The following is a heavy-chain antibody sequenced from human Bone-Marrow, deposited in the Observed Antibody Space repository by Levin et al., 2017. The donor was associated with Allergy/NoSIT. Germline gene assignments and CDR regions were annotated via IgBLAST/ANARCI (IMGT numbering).Heavy chain of an antibody. V-gene: IGHV3-30*18. D-gene: IGHD5-12*01. Sequence: GESLKISCAASGFTFSYYGIHWVRQAPGKGLEWVALISYDGINKYYADSVKGRFTISRDNSKNTLYLQMNSLRAEDTAVYYCAKDYREYSGYDYYFDYWGQGTLVTVSS. J-gene: IGHJ4*02. CDR2: ISYDGINK. CDR1: GFTFSYYG. CDR3: AKDYREYSGYDYYFDY.